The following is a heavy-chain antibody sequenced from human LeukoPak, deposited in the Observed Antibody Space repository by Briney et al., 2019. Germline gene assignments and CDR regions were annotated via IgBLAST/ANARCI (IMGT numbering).Heavy chain of an antibody. J-gene: IGHJ3*02. V-gene: IGHV4-59*01. CDR1: GGSITSYY. D-gene: IGHD2-2*02. Sequence: SETLSLTCTLSGGSITSYYWSWIRQPPGKGLEWIGYIYYSGTTRYNSSLKSRVTISVDTSKNQFSLKLSSVTAADTAVYYCARGEYCSSSSCYKSAFDIWGQGTMVTVSS. CDR2: IYYSGTT. CDR3: ARGEYCSSSSCYKSAFDI.